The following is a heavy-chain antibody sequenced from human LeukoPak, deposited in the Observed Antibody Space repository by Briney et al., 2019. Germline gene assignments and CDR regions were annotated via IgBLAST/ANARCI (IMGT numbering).Heavy chain of an antibody. V-gene: IGHV3-30*02. J-gene: IGHJ4*02. D-gene: IGHD3-10*01. Sequence: PGGSLRLSCAASGFTFSSYGMHWVRQAPGKGLEWVAFIRYDGSNKYYADSVKGRFTISRDNSKNTLYLQMNSLRAEDTAVHYCASQSGLWFGEFYWGQGTLVTVSS. CDR3: ASQSGLWFGEFY. CDR2: IRYDGSNK. CDR1: GFTFSSYG.